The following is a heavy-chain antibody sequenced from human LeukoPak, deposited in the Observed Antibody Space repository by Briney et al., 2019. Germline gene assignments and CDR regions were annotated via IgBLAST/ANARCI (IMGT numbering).Heavy chain of an antibody. Sequence: PGGSLRLSCAASGFTFSNCAMSWVRQAPGKGLEWVSSIGSGGTTHYADSVKGRFTISSDNSKNTLFLQMNSLRAEDTAVYYCAKYFYDSSTYSFDSWGQGTLVTVSP. CDR3: AKYFYDSSTYSFDS. D-gene: IGHD3-22*01. J-gene: IGHJ4*02. V-gene: IGHV3-23*01. CDR2: IGSGGTT. CDR1: GFTFSNCA.